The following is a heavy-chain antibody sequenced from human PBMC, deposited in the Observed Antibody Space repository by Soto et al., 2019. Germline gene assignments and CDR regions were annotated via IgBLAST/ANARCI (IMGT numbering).Heavy chain of an antibody. V-gene: IGHV4-59*08. D-gene: IGHD3-10*01. CDR2: INHSGLT. Sequence: QVQLQESGPGLVKPSETLSLTCSVSGGSITSHYCSWFRQPPGKGLEWIGYINHSGLTSYNPSLKTRATMSVTTSKNQFSLKVNSVTAADTALYHCARQGFGQLHGLVDVWGPGTTVTVSS. CDR1: GGSITSHY. J-gene: IGHJ6*02. CDR3: ARQGFGQLHGLVDV.